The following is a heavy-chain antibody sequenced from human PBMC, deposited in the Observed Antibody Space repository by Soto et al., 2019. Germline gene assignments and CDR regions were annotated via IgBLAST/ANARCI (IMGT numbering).Heavy chain of an antibody. J-gene: IGHJ6*02. D-gene: IGHD4-17*01. CDR2: VNHGGST. CDR1: GDSTSSNNW. CDR3: AGGSRPTDYYAGLDV. V-gene: IGHV4-4*02. Sequence: QLQLQESGPALVKPSGTLALTCAVSGDSTSSNNWWTWVRQPPGKGLEWIGQVNHGGSTNYNPSLKGRVTVSVDKSKNQLSLKVNSVTAADTAVYYCAGGSRPTDYYAGLDVWGQGTTVTVSS.